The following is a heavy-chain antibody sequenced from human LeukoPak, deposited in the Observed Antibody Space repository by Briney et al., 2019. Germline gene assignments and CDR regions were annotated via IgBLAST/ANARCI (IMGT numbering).Heavy chain of an antibody. V-gene: IGHV4-59*01. D-gene: IGHD6-19*01. CDR3: ARGVWLARDY. CDR1: GDSISTYY. J-gene: IGHJ4*02. CDR2: VNLSGST. Sequence: SETLSLTCTISGDSISTYYWSWIRQSPGKRLEWIGDVNLSGSTNYNPSLNYNPSLKSRVSISIDTSKNQFSLKLRSVTAADTALYYCARGVWLARDYWGQATLVTVSS.